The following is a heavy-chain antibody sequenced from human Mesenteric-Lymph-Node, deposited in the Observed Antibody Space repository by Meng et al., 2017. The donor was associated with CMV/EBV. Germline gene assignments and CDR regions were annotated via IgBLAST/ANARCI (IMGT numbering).Heavy chain of an antibody. J-gene: IGHJ4*02. CDR2: IYYTGST. D-gene: IGHD3-22*01. V-gene: IGHV4-59*01. CDR3: ARNIWGSSGYWTYDY. CDR1: GNSIRSYY. Sequence: GSLRLSCSVSGNSIRSYYWSWFRRPPGKGLEWIGYIYYTGSTNYDPSLKSRVTISIDTSNNRFSLKLSSVTAADTAVYYCARNIWGSSGYWTYDYWGQGTLVTVSS.